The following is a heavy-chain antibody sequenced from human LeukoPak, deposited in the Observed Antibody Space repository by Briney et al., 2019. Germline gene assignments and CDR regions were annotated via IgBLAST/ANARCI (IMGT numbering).Heavy chain of an antibody. V-gene: IGHV1-69*01. CDR1: GGTFSSYA. CDR3: ARVKCSSTSCYLWYFDL. Sequence: EASVKVSCKASGGTFSSYAISWVRQAPGQGLEWMGGIIPIFGTTNYAQRFQGRVTITADESTSTAYMELSSLRSEDTAVYYCARVKCSSTSCYLWYFDLWGRGTLVTVSS. CDR2: IIPIFGTT. D-gene: IGHD2-2*01. J-gene: IGHJ2*01.